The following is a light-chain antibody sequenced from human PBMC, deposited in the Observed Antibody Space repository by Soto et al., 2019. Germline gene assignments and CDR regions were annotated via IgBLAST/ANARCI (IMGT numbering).Light chain of an antibody. CDR2: GAS. CDR1: QGIKDY. V-gene: IGKV3-15*01. Sequence: EIVMTQSPATLSVSPGERATLSCRASQGIKDYVAWFQQKPGQAPRLLIYGASTRATAIPARFSGSGSGTEFTLSISSLQSEDFAVYYCQQYNSYSRTFGQGTKVDIK. CDR3: QQYNSYSRT. J-gene: IGKJ1*01.